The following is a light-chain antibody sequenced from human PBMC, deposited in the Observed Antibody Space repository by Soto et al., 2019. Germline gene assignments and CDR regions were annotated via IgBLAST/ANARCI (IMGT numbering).Light chain of an antibody. CDR3: CSYTDSSTYV. CDR2: DVT. V-gene: IGLV2-14*03. CDR1: SSDVGGYKY. Sequence: QSVLTQPAPVSGSPGQSISISCTGTSSDVGGYKYVSWFQQHPGKAPKLMLYDVTNRPSGVSDRFSGSKSGNTASLTISGLQAEDEADYFCCSYTDSSTYVFGTGTKVTVL. J-gene: IGLJ1*01.